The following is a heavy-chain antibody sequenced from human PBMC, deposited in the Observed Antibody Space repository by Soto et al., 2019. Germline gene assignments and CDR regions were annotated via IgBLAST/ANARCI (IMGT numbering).Heavy chain of an antibody. CDR2: IYYSGST. CDR1: GGSISSGGHY. V-gene: IGHV4-31*03. J-gene: IGHJ4*02. Sequence: QVQLQASGPGLVKPSQTLSLTCTVSGGSISSGGHYWSWIRQRPGKGLEWIGYIYYSGSTYYDPSLRSRVTISIDMSDNQFSLKLNSVTAADTAVYYCARRVMDNVWGSSFDNWGQGALVTVSA. D-gene: IGHD3-16*01. CDR3: ARRVMDNVWGSSFDN.